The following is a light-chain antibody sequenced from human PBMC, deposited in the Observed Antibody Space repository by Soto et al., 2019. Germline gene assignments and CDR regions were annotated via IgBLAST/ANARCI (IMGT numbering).Light chain of an antibody. CDR1: RTDVGGYNF. Sequence: QSVLTQPASVSGSPGQSITISCTGTRTDVGGYNFVSWYQQHPGKAPKLIIYEVSNRHSGVSNRFSGSKSDNTASLTISGLQAEDEADYYCCSYVSSKTYVFGTGTKV. V-gene: IGLV2-14*01. J-gene: IGLJ1*01. CDR3: CSYVSSKTYV. CDR2: EVS.